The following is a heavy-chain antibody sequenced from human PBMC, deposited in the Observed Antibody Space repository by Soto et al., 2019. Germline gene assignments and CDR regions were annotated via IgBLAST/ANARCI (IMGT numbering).Heavy chain of an antibody. D-gene: IGHD2-15*01. J-gene: IGHJ6*02. V-gene: IGHV3-43D*03. CDR3: AKDRGNYCSGGSCYSHYYYGMDV. CDR1: GFTFDDYA. Sequence: GGSLRLSCAASGFTFDDYAMHWVRQAPGKGLEWVSLISWDGGSTYYADSVKGRFTISRDNSKNSLYLQMYSLRAEDTALYYCAKDRGNYCSGGSCYSHYYYGMDVWGQGTTVTVSS. CDR2: ISWDGGST.